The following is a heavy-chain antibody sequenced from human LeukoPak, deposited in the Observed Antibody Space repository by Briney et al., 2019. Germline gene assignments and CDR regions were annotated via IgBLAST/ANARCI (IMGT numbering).Heavy chain of an antibody. CDR2: INKDGSQK. CDR3: ARLYCTSVSCDSCVDY. J-gene: IGHJ4*02. V-gene: IGHV3-7*05. D-gene: IGHD2-2*01. Sequence: GGSLRLSCAASGFTFSNYWMSWVRQAPGKGLEWVANINKDGSQKLDSVEGRFTISRDNAKNSLYLQMQSLRADDTAVYHCARLYCTSVSCDSCVDYWGQGTLVTVSS. CDR1: GFTFSNYW.